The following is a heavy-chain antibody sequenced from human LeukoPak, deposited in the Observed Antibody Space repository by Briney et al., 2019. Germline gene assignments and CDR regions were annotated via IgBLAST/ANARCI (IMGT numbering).Heavy chain of an antibody. V-gene: IGHV4-39*02. CDR2: IYYSGST. J-gene: IGHJ5*02. CDR3: ARDSPIWFGELFWFDP. D-gene: IGHD3-10*01. CDR1: GGSISSNSYY. Sequence: SETLSLTCTVSGGSISSNSYYWGWIRQPPGKGLKWIGIIYYSGSTYYNPSLKSRVTISVDTSKNQFSLKLSSVTAADTAVYYCARDSPIWFGELFWFDPWGQGTLVTVSS.